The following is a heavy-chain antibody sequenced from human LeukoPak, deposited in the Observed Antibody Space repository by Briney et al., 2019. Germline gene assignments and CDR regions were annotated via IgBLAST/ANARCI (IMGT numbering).Heavy chain of an antibody. CDR2: MSPNSGDI. Sequence: GASLKVSCKASGYTFTSIVFNWGGQATGHGPGGMGWMSPNSGDIGYAQKFQDRVTMTRNTSISTAYMELSNLRSDDTAVYYCARGPPNWGYDYWGPGTLVTVSS. CDR3: ARGPPNWGYDY. D-gene: IGHD7-27*01. CDR1: GYTFTSIV. V-gene: IGHV1-8*01. J-gene: IGHJ4*02.